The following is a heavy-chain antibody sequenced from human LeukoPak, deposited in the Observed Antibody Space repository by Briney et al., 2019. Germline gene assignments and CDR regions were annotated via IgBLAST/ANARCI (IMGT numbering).Heavy chain of an antibody. CDR1: GYSFTDYY. CDR3: ARGREIHGGSDTKLDDY. D-gene: IGHD3-10*01. V-gene: IGHV1-2*02. CDR2: ISPRSGDT. Sequence: ASVKVSCKASGYSFTDYYMHWVRQAPGQGLEWMGWISPRSGDTSYAQKFQGRVTMTRDTSINTVDMDLSGLTSDDTAVFYCARGREIHGGSDTKLDDYWGQGTLVTVTS. J-gene: IGHJ4*02.